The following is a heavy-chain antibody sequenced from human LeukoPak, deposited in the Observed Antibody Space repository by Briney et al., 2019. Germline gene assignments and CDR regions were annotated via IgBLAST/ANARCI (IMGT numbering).Heavy chain of an antibody. CDR3: AKDCLDSGYEGTSDAFHI. CDR2: ISGSGGST. D-gene: IGHD5-12*01. V-gene: IGHV3-23*01. CDR1: GFTLSIYA. Sequence: GGSLRLSCAASGFTLSIYAMSWVRQAPGEGLEWVSAISGSGGSTYYADTVKGRFTISRDNSTNTLYLQMNSLKAEDTAVYYCAKDCLDSGYEGTSDAFHIWGERTMVTVSS. J-gene: IGHJ3*02.